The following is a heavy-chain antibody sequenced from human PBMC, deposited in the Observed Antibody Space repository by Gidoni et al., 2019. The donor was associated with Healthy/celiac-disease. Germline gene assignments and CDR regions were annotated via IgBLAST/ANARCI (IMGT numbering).Heavy chain of an antibody. CDR1: GFTFSSYA. Sequence: EVQLLESGGGLVQPGGSLRRSCAASGFTFSSYAMSWDSQAPGKGLEWVSAISGSGGSTYYADSVKGRFTISRDNSKNTLYLQMNSLRAEDTAVYYCAKASGTRGYYYYYGMDVWGQGTTVTVSS. CDR2: ISGSGGST. J-gene: IGHJ6*02. D-gene: IGHD1-1*01. V-gene: IGHV3-23*01. CDR3: AKASGTRGYYYYYGMDV.